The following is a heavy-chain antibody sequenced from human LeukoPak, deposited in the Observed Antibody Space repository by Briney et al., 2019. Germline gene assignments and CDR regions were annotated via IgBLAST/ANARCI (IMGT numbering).Heavy chain of an antibody. CDR1: GFTFSSYW. D-gene: IGHD6-13*01. V-gene: IGHV3-7*03. CDR2: IKQDGSEK. J-gene: IGHJ4*02. CDR3: ARERQQIRYFDY. Sequence: GGSLRLSCAASGFTFSSYWMSWVRQAPGKGLEWVANIKQDGSEKYYVDSVKGRFTISRDNAKNSLYLQMSSLTAEDTALYYCARERQQIRYFDYWGQGTLVTVSS.